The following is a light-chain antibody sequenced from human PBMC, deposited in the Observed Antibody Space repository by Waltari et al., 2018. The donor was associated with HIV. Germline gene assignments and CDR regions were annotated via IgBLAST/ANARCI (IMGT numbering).Light chain of an antibody. CDR1: SSNIGSNY. CDR2: MNY. Sequence: HSILTHPRSAAATPGQRATISLSGISSNIGSNYVNLYLQLPGTAPKLLIYMNYQRPSGVPDRFSGSKSGTSASLAISGLRSEDEADYYCAAWDASLSAWVFGGGTKLIVL. J-gene: IGLJ3*02. V-gene: IGLV1-47*01. CDR3: AAWDASLSAWV.